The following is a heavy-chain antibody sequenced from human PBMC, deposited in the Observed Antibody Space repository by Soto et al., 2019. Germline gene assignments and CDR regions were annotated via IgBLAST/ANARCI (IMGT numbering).Heavy chain of an antibody. V-gene: IGHV4-59*01. D-gene: IGHD5-12*01. J-gene: IGHJ6*03. CDR2: IYYSGST. CDR1: GGSISSYY. Sequence: PSETLSLTCTVSGGSISSYYWSWIRQPPGKGLEWIGYIYYSGSTNYNPPLKSRVTISVDTSKNQFSLKLSSVTAADTAVYYCARDRAGYDSYYYYYMDVWGKGTTVTVS. CDR3: ARDRAGYDSYYYYYMDV.